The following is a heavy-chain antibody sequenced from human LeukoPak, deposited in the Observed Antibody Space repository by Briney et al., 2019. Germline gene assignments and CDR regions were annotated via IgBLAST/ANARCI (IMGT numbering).Heavy chain of an antibody. D-gene: IGHD3-10*01. CDR3: ARALFPPYYFDY. CDR1: GGSISSSSYY. Sequence: SETLSLTCTVSGGSISSSSYYWGWLRQPPGKGREWIGSIYYSGSTYYNPSLKSRVTISVDTSKNQFSLKLSSVTAADTAVYYCARALFPPYYFDYWGQGTLVTVSS. CDR2: IYYSGST. J-gene: IGHJ4*02. V-gene: IGHV4-39*01.